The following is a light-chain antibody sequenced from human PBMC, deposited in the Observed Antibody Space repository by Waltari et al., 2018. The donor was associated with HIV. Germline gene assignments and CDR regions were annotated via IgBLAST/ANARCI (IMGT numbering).Light chain of an antibody. V-gene: IGLV1-47*01. CDR2: RNK. CDR3: AAWDDSLLYV. Sequence: QSVLTQPPSASGTPGQRVTISCSGSSSNIGSHYVYWYQQLPGTAPKLLIYRNKQRPAGVPDRSSGAKSGTSASLAISGVRSEDEADYYCAAWDDSLLYVFGTGTKVTVL. CDR1: SSNIGSHY. J-gene: IGLJ1*01.